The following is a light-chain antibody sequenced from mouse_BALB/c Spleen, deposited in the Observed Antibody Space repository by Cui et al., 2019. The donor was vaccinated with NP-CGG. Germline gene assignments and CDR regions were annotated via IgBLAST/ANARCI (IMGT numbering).Light chain of an antibody. V-gene: IGLV1*01. CDR1: TRAVTTSNY. J-gene: IGLJ1*01. CDR2: STN. Sequence: QAVVTQESALTTSPGETVTPTCRSSTRAVTTSNYATWVQEKPDHLFTSLIGSTNNRAPGVPTRFSGSLIGDKAALTIAGAQTEDEAIYFCALWYSNHWVFGGGTKLTVL. CDR3: ALWYSNHWV.